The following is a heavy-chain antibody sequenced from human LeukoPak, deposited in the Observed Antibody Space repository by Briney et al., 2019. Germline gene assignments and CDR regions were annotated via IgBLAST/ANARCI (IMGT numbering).Heavy chain of an antibody. J-gene: IGHJ4*02. Sequence: SETLSLTCTVSGGSISSYYWSWIRQPAGKGLEWIGRIYTSGSTNYNPSLKSRAAISVDYSRNQFSLGLSSVTAADTAVYYCARGIPGYFGTSGYYYEYWGQGTLVTVSS. CDR3: ARGIPGYFGTSGYYYEY. CDR1: GGSISSYY. V-gene: IGHV4-4*07. D-gene: IGHD3-22*01. CDR2: IYTSGST.